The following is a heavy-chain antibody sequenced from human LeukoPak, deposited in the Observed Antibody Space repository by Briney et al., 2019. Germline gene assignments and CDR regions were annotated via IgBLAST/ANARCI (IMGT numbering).Heavy chain of an antibody. J-gene: IGHJ4*02. CDR3: ARVRLFGVVIMDFDY. Sequence: ASVKVSCKASGYTFTSYYMHWVRQAPGQGLEWMGIINPSGGSTSYAQKFQGRVTITRDTSTSTVYMELSSLRSEDTAVHYCARVRLFGVVIMDFDYWGQGTLVTVPS. D-gene: IGHD3-3*01. CDR2: INPSGGST. CDR1: GYTFTSYY. V-gene: IGHV1-46*01.